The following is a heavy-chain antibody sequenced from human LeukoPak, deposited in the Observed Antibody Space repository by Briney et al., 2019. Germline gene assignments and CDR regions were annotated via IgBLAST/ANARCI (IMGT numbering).Heavy chain of an antibody. CDR1: GGSISSYY. CDR3: ARRTPPYYDILTHAFDI. D-gene: IGHD3-9*01. Sequence: SETLSLTCTVSGGSISSYYWSWIRQPPGKGLEWIGYIYYSGSTNYNSSLKSRVTIPVDTSKNQFSLKLSSVTAADTAVYYCARRTPPYYDILTHAFDIWGQGTMVTVSS. J-gene: IGHJ3*02. V-gene: IGHV4-59*08. CDR2: IYYSGST.